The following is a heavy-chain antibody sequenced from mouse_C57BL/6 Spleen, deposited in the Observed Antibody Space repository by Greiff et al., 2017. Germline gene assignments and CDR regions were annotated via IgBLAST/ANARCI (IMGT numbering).Heavy chain of an antibody. CDR2: IDPSASYT. CDR1: GYTFTSYW. V-gene: IGHV1-50*01. CDR3: ARLGAYNSNYEEFAY. Sequence: QVHVKQPGAELVKPGASVKLSCKASGYTFTSYWMQWVKQRPGQGLEWIGEIDPSASYTNYNQKFKGKATLTVDTSSSTAYMQLSSLTSEESAVYYGARLGAYNSNYEEFAYWGQGTLVTVSA. D-gene: IGHD2-5*01. J-gene: IGHJ3*01.